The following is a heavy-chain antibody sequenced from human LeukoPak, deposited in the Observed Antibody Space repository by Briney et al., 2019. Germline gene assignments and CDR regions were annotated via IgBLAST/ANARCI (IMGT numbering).Heavy chain of an antibody. J-gene: IGHJ4*02. D-gene: IGHD2-2*01. Sequence: SETLSLTCTVFGGSISSSSYYRGWIRQPPGKGLEWIGSIYYSGSTYYNPSLKSRVTISVDTSKNQFSLKLSSVTAADTAVYYCARQGPTVPAIAYWGQGTLVTVSS. CDR2: IYYSGST. V-gene: IGHV4-39*01. CDR3: ARQGPTVPAIAY. CDR1: GGSISSSSYY.